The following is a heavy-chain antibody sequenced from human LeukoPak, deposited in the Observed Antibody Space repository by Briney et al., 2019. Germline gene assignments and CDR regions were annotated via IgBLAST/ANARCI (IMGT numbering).Heavy chain of an antibody. CDR3: ARGASSGFYLFDP. CDR1: GYTLTELS. Sequence: ASVKVSCKVSGYTLTELSMHWVRQAPGKGLEWMGGFDPEDGKTFYAQKFQGRVTMTEDTSTDTAYMELSSLRSEDTAVYYCARGASSGFYLFDPWGQGTLVTVSS. V-gene: IGHV1-24*01. J-gene: IGHJ5*02. D-gene: IGHD2/OR15-2a*01. CDR2: FDPEDGKT.